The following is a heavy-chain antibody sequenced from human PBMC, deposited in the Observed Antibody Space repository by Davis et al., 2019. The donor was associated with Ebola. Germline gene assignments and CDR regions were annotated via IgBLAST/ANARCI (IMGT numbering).Heavy chain of an antibody. CDR1: GFIFSTYV. J-gene: IGHJ3*01. CDR2: GTSADT. Sequence: GGSLRLSCSASGFIFSTYVMSWVRQAPGKGLEWVSTYGTSADTYYADSVKGRFTISRDNSKNTLYQQMNSLRVEDTAIYYCAKDTPNIWFDVWGQGTMVAVSS. V-gene: IGHV3-23*01. CDR3: AKDTPNIWFDV. D-gene: IGHD2-15*01.